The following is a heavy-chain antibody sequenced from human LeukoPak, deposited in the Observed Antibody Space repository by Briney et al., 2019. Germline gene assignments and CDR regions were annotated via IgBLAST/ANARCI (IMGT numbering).Heavy chain of an antibody. CDR3: ARGGVFDYDFWNGYYTFDY. CDR1: GGSFSGYY. V-gene: IGHV4-34*01. J-gene: IGHJ4*02. D-gene: IGHD3-3*01. Sequence: SETLSLTCAVYGGSFSGYYWSWIRQPPGKGLEWIGEINHSGSTNYNPSLKSRVTISVDTSKNQFSLKLSSVTAADTAVYYCARGGVFDYDFWNGYYTFDYWGQGTLVTVSS. CDR2: INHSGST.